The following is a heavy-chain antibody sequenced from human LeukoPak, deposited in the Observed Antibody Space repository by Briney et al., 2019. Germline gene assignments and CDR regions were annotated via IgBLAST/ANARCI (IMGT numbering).Heavy chain of an antibody. CDR1: GFTLSSYE. D-gene: IGHD3-10*01. V-gene: IGHV3-23*01. J-gene: IGHJ4*02. Sequence: GGSLRLSCTASGFTLSSYEMSWIRQAPGKGLEWVSSIDYSGGSTYYADSVKGRFTISRDNSKNTLYLQMNSLRAEDTAVYYCAKDRVLLWFGELSPTFDYWGQGTLVTVSS. CDR2: IDYSGGST. CDR3: AKDRVLLWFGELSPTFDY.